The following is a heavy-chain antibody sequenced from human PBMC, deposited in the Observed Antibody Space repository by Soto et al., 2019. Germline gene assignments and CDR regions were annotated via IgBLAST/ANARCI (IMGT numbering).Heavy chain of an antibody. Sequence: GGSLRLSCAASGFTFSNAWMNWVRQAPGKGLEWVGRIKSKTDGGTTDYAAPVKGRFTISRDDSKNTLYLQMNSLKTEDTAVYYCTHLTLEAMVRGVINAFDIWGQGTMVTVSS. CDR3: THLTLEAMVRGVINAFDI. J-gene: IGHJ3*02. CDR1: GFTFSNAW. D-gene: IGHD3-10*01. V-gene: IGHV3-15*07. CDR2: IKSKTDGGTT.